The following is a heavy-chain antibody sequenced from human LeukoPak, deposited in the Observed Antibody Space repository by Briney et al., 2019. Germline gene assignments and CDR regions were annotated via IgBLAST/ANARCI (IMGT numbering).Heavy chain of an antibody. CDR3: AKDYRIAVAGFDC. CDR2: FSGSGGST. Sequence: AALRLSCAASGFTFSSNAMSWVRQAPGKGLEGCSAFSGSGGSTNYADSVKGRFTISRDNSKNTLYLQMNSLRAEDTAVYYCAKDYRIAVAGFDCWGQGTLVTVSS. D-gene: IGHD6-19*01. V-gene: IGHV3-23*01. J-gene: IGHJ4*02. CDR1: GFTFSSNA.